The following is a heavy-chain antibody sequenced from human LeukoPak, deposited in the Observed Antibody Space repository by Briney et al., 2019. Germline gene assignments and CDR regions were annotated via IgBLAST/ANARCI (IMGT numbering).Heavy chain of an antibody. V-gene: IGHV4-59*01. Sequence: SETLSLTCTVSGGSISSYYWSWIRQPPGKGLEWIGYIYYSGSTNYNPSLKSRVTISVDTSKNQFSLKLSSVTAADTAVYYCARTSRDGSGGPWDYWGQGTLVTVSS. CDR1: GGSISSYY. CDR3: ARTSRDGSGGPWDY. CDR2: IYYSGST. D-gene: IGHD5-24*01. J-gene: IGHJ4*02.